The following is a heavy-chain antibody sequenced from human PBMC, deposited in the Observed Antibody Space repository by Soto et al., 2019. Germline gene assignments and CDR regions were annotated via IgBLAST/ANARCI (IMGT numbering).Heavy chain of an antibody. V-gene: IGHV3-7*01. Sequence: GGSLRLSCAASGFPFRSYWMSWVRQAPGKGLEWVASLKQDGSEKYYVDSVKGRFTISRDNAKNSLYLQMNSLRAEDTAVYYCARNSYRANTYYDFWSGYSSYYGMDVWGQGTTVTVSS. J-gene: IGHJ6*02. D-gene: IGHD3-3*01. CDR2: LKQDGSEK. CDR3: ARNSYRANTYYDFWSGYSSYYGMDV. CDR1: GFPFRSYW.